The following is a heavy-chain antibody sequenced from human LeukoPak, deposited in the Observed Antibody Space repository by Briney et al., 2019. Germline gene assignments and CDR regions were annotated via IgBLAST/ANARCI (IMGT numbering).Heavy chain of an antibody. J-gene: IGHJ6*03. Sequence: SETLSLTCTVSGGSISSSSYYWGWIRQPPGKGLEWIGNIYHRGSTHYNPSLKSRATISVDTSKNQFSLKLSSVTAADTAVYYCARRLGRKFGERFYYYHYMDVWGKGTTVTISS. V-gene: IGHV4-39*01. CDR1: GGSISSSSYY. D-gene: IGHD3-10*01. CDR3: ARRLGRKFGERFYYYHYMDV. CDR2: IYHRGST.